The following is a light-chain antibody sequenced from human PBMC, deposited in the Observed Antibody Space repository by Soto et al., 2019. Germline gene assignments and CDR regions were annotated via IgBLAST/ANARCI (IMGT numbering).Light chain of an antibody. CDR1: QSISSW. V-gene: IGKV1-5*03. CDR2: KAS. CDR3: QQYNNYSST. J-gene: IGKJ4*01. Sequence: DIQMTQSPSTLSASVGDRVTITCRASQSISSWLAWYQQKPGKAPKLLIYKASSLESGVPSRFSGSGSGTDFTLTISILQPDDFATYYCQQYNNYSSTFGGGTKVEIK.